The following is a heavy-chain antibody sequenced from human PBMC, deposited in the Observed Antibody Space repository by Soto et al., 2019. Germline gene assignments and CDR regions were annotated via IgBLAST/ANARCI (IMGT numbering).Heavy chain of an antibody. J-gene: IGHJ6*02. CDR1: GFTFNSYG. Sequence: QVQLVESGGGVVQPGRSLRLSCAASGFTFNSYGMHWVGQGPGNGLEWVAFISYDSTKTYYADSVKGRFTISRDNSNSALYVQMNSLTGEDTAVYYCARTRSAWSDFHYYSLDVWGQGTTVTVSS. D-gene: IGHD1-26*01. CDR2: ISYDSTKT. CDR3: ARTRSAWSDFHYYSLDV. V-gene: IGHV3-30*03.